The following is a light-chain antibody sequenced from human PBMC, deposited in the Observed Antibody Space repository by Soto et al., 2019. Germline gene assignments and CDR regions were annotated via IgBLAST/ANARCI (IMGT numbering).Light chain of an antibody. V-gene: IGLV7-43*01. Sequence: QAVVTQEPSLTVSPGGTVTLTCASSTGAVTSGHYANWLQQKPGQAPRALIYSTDTKNSWTPARFSGSLLGGKAALTLSGVRPDDEADSSCLLYHGGAVIFGGGTKVTVL. CDR3: LLYHGGAVI. CDR1: TGAVTSGHY. J-gene: IGLJ2*01. CDR2: STD.